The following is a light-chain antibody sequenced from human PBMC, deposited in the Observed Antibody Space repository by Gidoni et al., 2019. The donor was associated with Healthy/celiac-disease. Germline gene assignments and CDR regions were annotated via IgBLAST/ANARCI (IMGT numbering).Light chain of an antibody. V-gene: IGKV3-15*01. CDR2: GAS. CDR3: QQYNNWPPWT. J-gene: IGKJ1*01. Sequence: EIVMTQSPATLSVSPGERATLSCRASQSVSSNLAWYQQKPGQAPRHLIYGASTRATGIPARFSGSESGTEFTLTISSLQSEDFAVYYCQQYNNWPPWTFGRGTKVEIK. CDR1: QSVSSN.